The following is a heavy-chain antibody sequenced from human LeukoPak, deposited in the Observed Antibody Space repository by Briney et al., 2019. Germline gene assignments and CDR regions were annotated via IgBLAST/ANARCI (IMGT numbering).Heavy chain of an antibody. CDR3: ARGGSSIRFLEWLLDY. J-gene: IGHJ4*02. V-gene: IGHV1-2*02. D-gene: IGHD3-3*01. Sequence: ASVKVSCKVSGYTLTELSMHWVRQAPGQGLEWMGWINPNSGGTNYAQKFQGRVTMTRDTSISTAYMELSRLRSDDTAVYYCARGGSSIRFLEWLLDYWGQGTLVTVSS. CDR2: INPNSGGT. CDR1: GYTLTELS.